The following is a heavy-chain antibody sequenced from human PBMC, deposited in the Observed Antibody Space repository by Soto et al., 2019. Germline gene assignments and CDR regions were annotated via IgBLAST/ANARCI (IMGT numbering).Heavy chain of an antibody. CDR3: AKDNPAIAK. J-gene: IGHJ4*02. D-gene: IGHD5-18*01. CDR2: ISYDGSDK. Sequence: GGSLRLSCAASGFIFSSSAMHWVRQAPDKGPEWVAIISYDGSDKYYADSVEGRFTISRDNSKNTLFLQVNSLRPEDTAVYFCAKDNPAIAKWGQGTLVTVSS. V-gene: IGHV3-30*18. CDR1: GFIFSSSA.